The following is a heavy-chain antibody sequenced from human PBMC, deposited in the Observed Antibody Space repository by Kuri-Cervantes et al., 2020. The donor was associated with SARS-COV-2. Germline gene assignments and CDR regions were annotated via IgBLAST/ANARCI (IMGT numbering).Heavy chain of an antibody. CDR3: ARGSSTGNYWYGY. J-gene: IGHJ4*02. Sequence: GGSLRLSCKGSGYSFTSYWIGWVRQMPGKGLEWMGIIYPGDSDTRYSPSFQGQVTISADKSISTAYLQWSSLKASDTAMYYCARGSSTGNYWYGYWGQGTLVTVSS. V-gene: IGHV5-51*01. D-gene: IGHD1-1*01. CDR2: IYPGDSDT. CDR1: GYSFTSYW.